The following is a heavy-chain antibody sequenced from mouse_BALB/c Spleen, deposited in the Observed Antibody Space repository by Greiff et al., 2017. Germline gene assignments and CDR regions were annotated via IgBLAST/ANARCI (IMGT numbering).Heavy chain of an antibody. CDR2: IDPENGDT. CDR1: GFNIKDYY. J-gene: IGHJ3*01. D-gene: IGHD1-1*01. CDR3: NEGVTTGDSY. V-gene: IGHV14-4*02. Sequence: EVMLVESGAELVRPGASVKLSCTASGFNIKDYYMHWVKQRPEQGLEWIGWIDPENGDTEYAPKFQGKATMTADTSSNTAYLQLSSLTSEDTAVYYCNEGVTTGDSYWGQGTLVTVSA.